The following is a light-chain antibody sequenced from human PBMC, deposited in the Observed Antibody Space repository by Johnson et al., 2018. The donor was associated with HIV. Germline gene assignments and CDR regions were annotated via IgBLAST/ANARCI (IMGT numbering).Light chain of an antibody. CDR3: GTWDTSLSAGGV. Sequence: QSMLTQPPSVSAAPGQKVTISCSGSSSNIGNKYVSWYQQLPGTAPKLLIYVNSKRPSGIPDRFSGSKSGTSATLGITGLQTGDEADYYCGTWDTSLSAGGVFGSGTKVTVL. J-gene: IGLJ1*01. CDR1: SSNIGNKY. V-gene: IGLV1-51*02. CDR2: VNS.